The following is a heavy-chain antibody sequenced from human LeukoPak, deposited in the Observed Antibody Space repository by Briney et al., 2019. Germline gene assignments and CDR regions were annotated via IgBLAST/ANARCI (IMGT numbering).Heavy chain of an antibody. Sequence: SETLSLTCTVSGGSISSGGYYWSWIRQHPGKGLEWIGYIYYSGSTYYNPSLKSRVTISVDTSKNQFSLKLSSVTAADTAVYYCASEVDTSYYFDYWGQGTLATASS. D-gene: IGHD5-18*01. CDR2: IYYSGST. V-gene: IGHV4-31*03. CDR1: GGSISSGGYY. CDR3: ASEVDTSYYFDY. J-gene: IGHJ4*02.